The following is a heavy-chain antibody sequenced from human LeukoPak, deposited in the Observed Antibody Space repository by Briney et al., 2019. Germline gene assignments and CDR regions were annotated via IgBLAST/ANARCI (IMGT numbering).Heavy chain of an antibody. CDR3: ARDLGGDYDY. CDR1: GGSISSYY. J-gene: IGHJ4*02. D-gene: IGHD4-17*01. V-gene: IGHV4-59*01. CDR2: VYYSGST. Sequence: SETLSLTCTVSGGSISSYYWSWIRQPPGKGLEWIGYVYYSGSTNYNPSLKSRVTISVDTSENQFSLKLSSVTAADTAVYYCARDLGGDYDYWGQGTLVTVSS.